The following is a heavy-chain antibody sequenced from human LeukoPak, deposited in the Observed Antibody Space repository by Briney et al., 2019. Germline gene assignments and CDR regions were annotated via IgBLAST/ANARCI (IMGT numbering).Heavy chain of an antibody. J-gene: IGHJ5*02. CDR2: ISAYNGNT. CDR1: GYTHTRYR. V-gene: IGHV1-18*01. CDR3: ARDSDIVVVPAPGP. Sequence: ASVKVSCKASGYTHTRYRISWVRQAPGQALEWMGWISAYNGNTNYAQKLQGRVTMTTDTSTSTAYMELRSLRSDDTAVYYCARDSDIVVVPAPGPWGQGTLVTVSS. D-gene: IGHD2-2*01.